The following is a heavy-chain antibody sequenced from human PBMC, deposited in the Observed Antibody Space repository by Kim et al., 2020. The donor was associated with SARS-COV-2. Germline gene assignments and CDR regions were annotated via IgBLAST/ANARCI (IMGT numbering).Heavy chain of an antibody. J-gene: IGHJ4*02. Sequence: GGSLRLSCAAAGFTFSSYAMSWVRQAPGKGLEWVSAISGSCANSYYADSVKGRFTISRDNSKNTLYLQMNSLRTEDTAVYYCAARRGGTYYFDYWGQGT. CDR1: GFTFSSYA. CDR2: ISGSCANS. D-gene: IGHD1-26*01. V-gene: IGHV3-23*01. CDR3: AARRGGTYYFDY.